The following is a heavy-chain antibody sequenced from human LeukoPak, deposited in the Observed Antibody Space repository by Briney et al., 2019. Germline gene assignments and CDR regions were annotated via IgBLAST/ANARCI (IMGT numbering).Heavy chain of an antibody. CDR1: GFTFSSYA. CDR2: ISGSGGST. CDR3: AKSPVLRFLEWSTAPDAFDI. V-gene: IGHV3-23*01. J-gene: IGHJ3*02. Sequence: GGSLRLSCAASGFTFSSYAMSWVRQAPGKGLEWVSAISGSGGSTYYADSVKGRFTISRDNSKNTLYLRMNSLRAEDTAVYYCAKSPVLRFLEWSTAPDAFDIWGQGTMVTVSS. D-gene: IGHD3-3*01.